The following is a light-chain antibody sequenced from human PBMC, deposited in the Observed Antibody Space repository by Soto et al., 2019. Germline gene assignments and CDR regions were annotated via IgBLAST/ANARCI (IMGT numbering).Light chain of an antibody. Sequence: VLTQSSGTLALSPGGRATLPRRASQSHSNNYLAWYQQKPRQAPRHLIYGAANRATGIPDRFSGSGSGTDYTLTISRLEPEDYAVYYCQQSESSPPTFGQGTKVDIK. CDR3: QQSESSPPT. J-gene: IGKJ1*01. CDR2: GAA. CDR1: QSHSNNY. V-gene: IGKV3-20*01.